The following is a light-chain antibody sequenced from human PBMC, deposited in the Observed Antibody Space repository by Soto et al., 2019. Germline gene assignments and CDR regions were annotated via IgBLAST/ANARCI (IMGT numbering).Light chain of an antibody. CDR2: DAS. J-gene: IGKJ5*01. CDR1: QSVSSY. Sequence: EIVMTQSPATLSVSPVERATLSCMASQSVSSYLSWYQQKPGQAPRLLIYDASNRATGIPARFSGSGSGTDFTLTISSLEPEDFAVYYCQQRSNWPTFGQGTRLEIK. CDR3: QQRSNWPT. V-gene: IGKV3-11*01.